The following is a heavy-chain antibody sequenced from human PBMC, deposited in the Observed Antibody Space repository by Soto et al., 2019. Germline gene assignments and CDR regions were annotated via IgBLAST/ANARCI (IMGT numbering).Heavy chain of an antibody. Sequence: QITLKESGPTLVKPTQTLTLTCTFSGFSLSTSGVGVGWIRQPPGKALEWLALIYWDDDKYYSPSLKSRLTIXKVXSKNQVVLTMTNMDPVDTATYYCAHRHSSSWYFDYWGQGTLVTVSS. CDR1: GFSLSTSGVG. CDR3: AHRHSSSWYFDY. CDR2: IYWDDDK. V-gene: IGHV2-5*02. D-gene: IGHD6-13*01. J-gene: IGHJ4*02.